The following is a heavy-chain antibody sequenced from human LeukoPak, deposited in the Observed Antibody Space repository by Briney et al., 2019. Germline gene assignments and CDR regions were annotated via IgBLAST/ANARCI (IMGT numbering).Heavy chain of an antibody. J-gene: IGHJ6*03. D-gene: IGHD2-2*01. CDR3: ARDGVPAATSSYYYYYMDV. V-gene: IGHV1-2*02. CDR2: INPNSGGT. CDR1: GYTFTGYY. Sequence: ASVKVSCKASGYTFTGYYMHWVRRAPGQGLEWMGWINPNSGGTNYAQKFQGRVTMTRDTSISTAYMELSRLRSDDTAVYYCARDGVPAATSSYYYYYMDVWGKGTTVTVSS.